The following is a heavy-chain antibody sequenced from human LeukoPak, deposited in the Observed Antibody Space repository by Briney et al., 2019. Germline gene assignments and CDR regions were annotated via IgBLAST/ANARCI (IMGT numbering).Heavy chain of an antibody. D-gene: IGHD4/OR15-4a*01. CDR1: GFRFSTFW. V-gene: IGHV3-72*01. CDR2: SRNKANSFST. Sequence: GGSLRLSCAASGFRFSTFWMSWVRQAPGKGLEWVGRSRNKANSFSTEYAASVKGRFTISRDDSKNSLYLQMNSLKTEDTAVYYCARYLTYPAFFDYWGQGTLVTVSS. CDR3: ARYLTYPAFFDY. J-gene: IGHJ4*02.